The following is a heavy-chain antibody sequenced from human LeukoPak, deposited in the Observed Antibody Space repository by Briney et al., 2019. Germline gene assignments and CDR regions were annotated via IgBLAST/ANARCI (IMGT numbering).Heavy chain of an antibody. CDR2: INAGNGST. CDR3: AREWFGIYYFDY. J-gene: IGHJ4*02. D-gene: IGHD3-10*01. V-gene: IGHV1-3*01. Sequence: ASVKVSCKASGDTFTSYAMHWVRQAPGQGLEWMGWINAGNGSTKYSQKFQGRVTITRDTSASTAYMELSSLRSEDTAVYYCAREWFGIYYFDYWGQGTLVTVSS. CDR1: GDTFTSYA.